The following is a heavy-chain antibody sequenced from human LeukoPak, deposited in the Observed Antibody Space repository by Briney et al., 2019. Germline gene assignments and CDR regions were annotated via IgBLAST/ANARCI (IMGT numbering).Heavy chain of an antibody. V-gene: IGHV1-2*02. CDR2: INPNSGGT. Sequence: GASVKISCKASGYTFNGYYIHWVRQAPGQGLEWMGWINPNSGGTNYAQKFLGRVTMTRDTSISTAYMEVRRLRPDDTAVYFCARHYYDSTGYSNWFDPWGQGTLVTVSS. D-gene: IGHD3-22*01. CDR1: GYTFNGYY. J-gene: IGHJ5*02. CDR3: ARHYYDSTGYSNWFDP.